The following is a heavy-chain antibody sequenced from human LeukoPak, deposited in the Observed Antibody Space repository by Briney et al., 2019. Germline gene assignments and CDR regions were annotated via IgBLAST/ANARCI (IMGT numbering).Heavy chain of an antibody. Sequence: PSETLSLTCTVSGGSISSYYWSWIRQPPGKGLEWIGYIYYSGSTNYNPSLKSRVALSVDTSKNQFSLKLSSVTAADTAVYYCAKGHDYYDSSGYSVWGQGTLVTVSS. CDR2: IYYSGST. D-gene: IGHD3-22*01. V-gene: IGHV4-59*01. CDR3: AKGHDYYDSSGYSV. J-gene: IGHJ4*02. CDR1: GGSISSYY.